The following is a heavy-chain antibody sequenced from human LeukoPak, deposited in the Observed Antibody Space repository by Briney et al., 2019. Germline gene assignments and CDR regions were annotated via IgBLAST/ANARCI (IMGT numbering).Heavy chain of an antibody. V-gene: IGHV3-66*02. CDR1: GFTFSSYW. Sequence: GFLRLSCAASGFTFSSYWMSWVRQAPGKGLEWVSNIYAGANTYYADSVKGRFTISRDNSKNTLYLQMNSLRAEDTAVYYCARTRTYYYDSSGYSKPTFDYWGQGTLVTVSS. CDR2: IYAGANT. D-gene: IGHD3-22*01. J-gene: IGHJ4*02. CDR3: ARTRTYYYDSSGYSKPTFDY.